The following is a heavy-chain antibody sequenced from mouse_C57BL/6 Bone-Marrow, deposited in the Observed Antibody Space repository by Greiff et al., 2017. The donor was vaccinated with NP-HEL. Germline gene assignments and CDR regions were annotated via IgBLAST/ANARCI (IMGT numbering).Heavy chain of an antibody. CDR2: IDPETGGT. J-gene: IGHJ4*01. CDR3: TRGKDYYAMDY. V-gene: IGHV1-15*01. Sequence: VQLQQSGAELVRPGASVTLSCKASGYTFTDYEMHWVKQTPVHGLEWIGAIDPETGGTAYHQKFKGKAILTADKSSSTAYMELRSLTSEDSAVYYCTRGKDYYAMDYWGQGTSVTVSS. CDR1: GYTFTDYE.